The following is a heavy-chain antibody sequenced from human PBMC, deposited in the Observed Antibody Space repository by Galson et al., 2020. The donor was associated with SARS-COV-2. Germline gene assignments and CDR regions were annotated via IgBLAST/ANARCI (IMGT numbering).Heavy chain of an antibody. CDR2: ISFDGTNK. D-gene: IGHD2-15*01. Sequence: GESLKISCAASGFTFTDYAMHWVRQAPGKGLKWVAVISFDGTNKHYADAVRGRFTISRDDSKYTLSLEMNSLRPEDTAIYYCARGDVVAPSAYYYYYYYGVDIWGQGTTVTVSS. V-gene: IGHV3-30*04. CDR1: GFTFTDYA. J-gene: IGHJ6*02. CDR3: ARGDVVAPSAYYYYYYYGVDI.